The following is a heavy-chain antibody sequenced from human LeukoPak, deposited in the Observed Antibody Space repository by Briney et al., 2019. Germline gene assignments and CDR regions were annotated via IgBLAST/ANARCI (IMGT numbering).Heavy chain of an antibody. CDR1: GYTFTSYG. J-gene: IGHJ4*02. CDR3: ARGGALRYFGWLPQELLLFDY. D-gene: IGHD3-9*01. CDR2: ISAYNGNT. V-gene: IGHV1-18*01. Sequence: ASVKVSCKASGYTFTSYGISWVRQAPGQGLEWMGWISAYNGNTNYAQKLQGRVTMTTDTSTSTAYMELRSLRSDDTAVYYCARGGALRYFGWLPQELLLFDYWGQGTLVTVSS.